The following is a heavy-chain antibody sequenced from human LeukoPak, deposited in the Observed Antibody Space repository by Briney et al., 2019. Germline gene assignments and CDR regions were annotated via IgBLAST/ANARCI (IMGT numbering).Heavy chain of an antibody. D-gene: IGHD1-26*01. CDR3: ARESGSYSDAFDI. CDR1: GYTFTSYA. CDR2: ISAYNGNT. Sequence: ASVKVSCKASGYTFTSYAMHWVRQAPGQRLEWMGWISAYNGNTNYAQKLQGRVTMTTDTSTSTAYMELRSLRSDDTAVYYCARESGSYSDAFDIWGQGTMVTVSS. J-gene: IGHJ3*02. V-gene: IGHV1-18*01.